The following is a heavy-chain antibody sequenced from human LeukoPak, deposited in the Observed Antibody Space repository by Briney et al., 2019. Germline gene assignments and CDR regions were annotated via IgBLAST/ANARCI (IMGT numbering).Heavy chain of an antibody. Sequence: SETLSLTCTVSGGSISSYYWSWIRQPPGKGLEWIGYIYNSGSTNNNPSLKSRVTISVDTSKKQFSLKLSSVTAADTAVYYCARETPYGSGSYPFDYWGQRILVTVSS. D-gene: IGHD3-10*01. CDR1: GGSISSYY. J-gene: IGHJ4*02. CDR2: IYNSGST. CDR3: ARETPYGSGSYPFDY. V-gene: IGHV4-59*01.